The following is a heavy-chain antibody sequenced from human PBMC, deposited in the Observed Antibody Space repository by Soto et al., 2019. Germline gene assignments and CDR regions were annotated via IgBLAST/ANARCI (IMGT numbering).Heavy chain of an antibody. CDR3: VREEAVYINRWYNWLDP. CDR1: GFTFSSDS. D-gene: IGHD1-20*01. J-gene: IGHJ5*02. CDR2: ISFDGTNT. V-gene: IGHV3-30-3*01. Sequence: QGRLVESGGGVVQPGRSLRLSCAASGFTFSSDSMNWVRQAPGKGLEWVAGISFDGTNTFYAHSVKGRFTISRDNSKNTLDLQMNSLTVEDTAVYYCVREEAVYINRWYNWLDPWGQGTLVTVSS.